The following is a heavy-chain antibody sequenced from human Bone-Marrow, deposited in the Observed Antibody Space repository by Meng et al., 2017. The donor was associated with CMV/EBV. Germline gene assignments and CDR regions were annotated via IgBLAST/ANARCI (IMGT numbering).Heavy chain of an antibody. CDR2: VNWNGGST. Sequence: GESLKISCAASGFNFDDYGMNWVRQAPGRGLEWVSGVNWNGGSTGYADSVKGRFTISRDNAKNSLYLQMNSLRAEDTALYHCARNATQRFLEWLSNYYCYGMDVWGQGTTVTVSS. D-gene: IGHD3-3*01. V-gene: IGHV3-20*01. CDR1: GFNFDDYG. J-gene: IGHJ6*02. CDR3: ARNATQRFLEWLSNYYCYGMDV.